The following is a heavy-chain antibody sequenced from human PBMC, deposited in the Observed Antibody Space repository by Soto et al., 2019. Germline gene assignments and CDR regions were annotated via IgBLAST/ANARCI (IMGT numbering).Heavy chain of an antibody. CDR3: ARDRGSGYCSSTSCYKGDFDI. Sequence: PGGSLRLSCAASGFTFSSYAMHWVRQAPGKGLEWVAVISYDGSNKYYADSVKGRFTISRENSKNTLYLQMNSLRAEDTAVYYCARDRGSGYCSSTSCYKGDFDIWHQGTMVTVS. V-gene: IGHV3-30-3*01. J-gene: IGHJ3*02. CDR2: ISYDGSNK. D-gene: IGHD2-2*02. CDR1: GFTFSSYA.